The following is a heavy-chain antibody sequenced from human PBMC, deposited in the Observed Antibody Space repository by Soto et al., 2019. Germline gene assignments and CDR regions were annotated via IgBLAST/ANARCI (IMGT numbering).Heavy chain of an antibody. Sequence: QVQLVQSGTEVKEPGSSVKVSCKASGGSFSTSSFVWVRQGPGQGLEWMGGIIPIFSRTNLAQKFQGRVTFSADESMRTTHMELRSLTSEDTAIYYCARDVVRSTAGDSWGQGTLVTVSS. CDR2: IIPIFSRT. CDR1: GGSFSTSS. CDR3: ARDVVRSTAGDS. J-gene: IGHJ4*02. V-gene: IGHV1-69*01. D-gene: IGHD2-15*01.